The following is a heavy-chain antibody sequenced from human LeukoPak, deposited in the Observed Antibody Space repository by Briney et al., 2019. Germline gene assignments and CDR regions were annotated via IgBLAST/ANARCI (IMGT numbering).Heavy chain of an antibody. CDR3: ARHGRMVIMSKFSTGIDQ. CDR1: DGSISNYF. V-gene: IGHV4-59*08. CDR2: IYYTGMT. Sequence: SETLSLTCTVPDGSISNYFWSWIRQPPGKGLEWIGYIYYTGMTNSIPSLKSRVTISMDTSKNQFSLNLRSVTAADTAIYYCARHGRMVIMSKFSTGIDQWGQGTLVTVSS. J-gene: IGHJ4*02. D-gene: IGHD2-8*01.